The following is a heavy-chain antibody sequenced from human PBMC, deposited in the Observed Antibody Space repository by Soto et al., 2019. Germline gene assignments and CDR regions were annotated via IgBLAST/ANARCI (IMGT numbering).Heavy chain of an antibody. CDR1: GFTFTRYS. V-gene: IGHV3-21*01. CDR3: ARESEDLTSNLDY. Sequence: GGSLRLSCAASGFTFTRYSMNWVRQAPGKGLEWVSSISSTTNYIYYADSMKGRFTVSRDNAKNSVYLEMNSLSAEDTAVYYCARESEDLTSNLDYWGQGTLVTVSS. J-gene: IGHJ4*02. CDR2: ISSTTNYI.